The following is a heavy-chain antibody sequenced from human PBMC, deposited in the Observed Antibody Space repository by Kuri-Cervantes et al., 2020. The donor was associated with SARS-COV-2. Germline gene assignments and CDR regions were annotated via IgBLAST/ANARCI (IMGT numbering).Heavy chain of an antibody. CDR1: GYTFNRYT. Sequence: ASVKVSCKTSGYTFNRYTITWVRQTPGQRLEGRGWISAYNGKTNYAQDLQGRVTMTTDTSKSTTYLELRSLSSDDTAGYYCARTDITINHLDYWGQGTLVTVSS. CDR3: ARTDITINHLDY. CDR2: ISAYNGKT. D-gene: IGHD5-24*01. V-gene: IGHV1-18*01. J-gene: IGHJ4*02.